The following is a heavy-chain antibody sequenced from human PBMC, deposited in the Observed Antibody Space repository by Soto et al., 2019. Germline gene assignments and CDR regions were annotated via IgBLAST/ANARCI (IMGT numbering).Heavy chain of an antibody. V-gene: IGHV3-48*03. Sequence: EVQLVESGGALVQPGGSLRLSCGVSGFTFSSFQMNWVRQAPGKGLEWVSYISASGSTIYYADSVKGRFTMSRDNAQNSLYLQMNNLRVEDTAVYYCVRDRYRIIAVPPYGMDVWGQGTTVTVSS. J-gene: IGHJ6*02. CDR1: GFTFSSFQ. D-gene: IGHD3-16*02. CDR3: VRDRYRIIAVPPYGMDV. CDR2: ISASGSTI.